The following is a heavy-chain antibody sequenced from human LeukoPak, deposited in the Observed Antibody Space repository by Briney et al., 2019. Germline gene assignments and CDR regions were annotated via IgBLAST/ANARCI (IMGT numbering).Heavy chain of an antibody. V-gene: IGHV3-30*18. J-gene: IGHJ6*02. CDR1: GFTFSSYG. CDR3: AKDQSYYDILTGYSNYYYGMDV. D-gene: IGHD3-9*01. CDR2: ISYDGSNK. Sequence: GGSLRLSCAASGFTFSSYGMHWVRQAPGKGLEWVAVISYDGSNKYYADSVKGRFTISRDNSKNTLYLQMNSLRAEDTAVYYCAKDQSYYDILTGYSNYYYGMDVWGQGTTVTVSS.